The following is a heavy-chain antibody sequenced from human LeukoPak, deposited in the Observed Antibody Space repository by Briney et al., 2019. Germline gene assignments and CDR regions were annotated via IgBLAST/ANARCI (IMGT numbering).Heavy chain of an antibody. CDR2: FSDSGGTT. V-gene: IGHV3-23*01. Sequence: GGSLRLSCAASGFSFSSYGMSWVRQAPGKGLEWVSTFSDSGGTTYYADSVKGRFTISRDNAKNSLYLQMNSLRAEDTAVYYCARALLRTYYYDSSGYYDWGQGTLVTVSS. J-gene: IGHJ4*02. D-gene: IGHD3-22*01. CDR3: ARALLRTYYYDSSGYYD. CDR1: GFSFSSYG.